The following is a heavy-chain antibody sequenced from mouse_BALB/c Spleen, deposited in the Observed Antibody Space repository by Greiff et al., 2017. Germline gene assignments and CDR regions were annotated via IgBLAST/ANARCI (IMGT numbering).Heavy chain of an antibody. V-gene: IGHV5-4*02. CDR3: ARVAVVATDYAMDY. Sequence: EVKLVESGGGLVKPGGSLKLSCAASGFTFSDYYMYWVRQTPEKRLEWVATISDGGSYTYYSDSVKGRFTISRDNAKNNLYLQMSSLKSEDTAMYYCARVAVVATDYAMDYWGQGTSVTVSS. CDR2: ISDGGSYT. J-gene: IGHJ4*01. D-gene: IGHD1-1*01. CDR1: GFTFSDYY.